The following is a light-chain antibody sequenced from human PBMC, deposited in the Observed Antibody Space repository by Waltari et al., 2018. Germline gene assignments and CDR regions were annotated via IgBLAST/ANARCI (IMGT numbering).Light chain of an antibody. V-gene: IGKV3-15*01. Sequence: EILMTQSPATLSVSPGETATLSCRASQSVGTDLAWYQQTPGQAPRPLIYTASTRAPGIPARFSGSGSGTDFTLTIRGLQSEDFAVYYCQQYNEWPPYTFGQGTKLEIK. CDR1: QSVGTD. CDR3: QQYNEWPPYT. CDR2: TAS. J-gene: IGKJ2*01.